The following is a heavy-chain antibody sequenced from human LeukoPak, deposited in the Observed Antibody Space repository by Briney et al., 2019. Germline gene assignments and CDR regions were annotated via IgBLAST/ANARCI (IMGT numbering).Heavy chain of an antibody. V-gene: IGHV4-59*01. CDR3: ARGQAFGVVTYFDY. CDR1: GGSISSYY. CDR2: IYYSGST. J-gene: IGHJ4*02. Sequence: PSETLSLTCTVSGGSISSYYWSWIRQPPGKGLEWIGYIYYSGSTNHNPSLKSRVTISVDTSKNQFSLKLSSVTAADTAVYYCARGQAFGVVTYFDYWGQGTLVTVSS. D-gene: IGHD3-3*01.